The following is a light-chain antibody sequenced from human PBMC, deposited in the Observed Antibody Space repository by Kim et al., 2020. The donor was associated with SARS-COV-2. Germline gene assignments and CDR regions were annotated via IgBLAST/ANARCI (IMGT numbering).Light chain of an antibody. Sequence: EIMMTQFPATLSVSPGERVTLSCRASQSVSSNLAWFQQKPGQAPRLIIYGASTRATGLPARFSGSGSGTDFTLTIDSLQSEDFAVYYCQQYSNWYTFGQGTKLEIK. CDR1: QSVSSN. V-gene: IGKV3-15*01. CDR2: GAS. CDR3: QQYSNWYT. J-gene: IGKJ2*01.